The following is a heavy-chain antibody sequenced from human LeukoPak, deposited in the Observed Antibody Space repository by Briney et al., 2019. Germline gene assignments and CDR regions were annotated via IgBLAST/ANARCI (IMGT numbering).Heavy chain of an antibody. V-gene: IGHV3-21*01. D-gene: IGHD2-2*01. CDR3: ARVVTSPPLFVIDY. CDR1: GFTFSSYS. J-gene: IGHJ4*02. Sequence: GGSLRLSCAASGFTFSSYSMNWVRQAPGKGLEWVSSIGSSSSYIYYADSVKGRFTISRDNAKNSLYLQMNSLRAEDTAVYYCARVVTSPPLFVIDYWGQGTLVTVSS. CDR2: IGSSSSYI.